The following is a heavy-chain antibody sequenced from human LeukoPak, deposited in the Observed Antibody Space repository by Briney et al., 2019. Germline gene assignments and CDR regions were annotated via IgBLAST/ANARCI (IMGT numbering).Heavy chain of an antibody. D-gene: IGHD3-22*01. CDR3: ARVYYDSSGYYYGGFAFDI. V-gene: IGHV3-53*01. CDR2: IYSGGST. Sequence: PGGSLRLSCAASGFTFSRYWMHWVRQAPGKGLEWVSLIYSGGSTYYADSVKGRFTISRDNSKNTLYLQMNSLRAEDTALYYCARVYYDSSGYYYGGFAFDIWGQGTMVTVSS. J-gene: IGHJ3*02. CDR1: GFTFSRYW.